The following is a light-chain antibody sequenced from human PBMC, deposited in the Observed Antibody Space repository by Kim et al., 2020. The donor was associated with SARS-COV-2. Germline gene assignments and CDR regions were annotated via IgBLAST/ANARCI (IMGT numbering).Light chain of an antibody. CDR2: GTS. J-gene: IGKJ1*01. V-gene: IGKV3-20*01. Sequence: EVVLTQSPDTLSLSPGERATLSCRTSQSVGSDYLAWYQQKPGQAPRLLIYGTSSRATGIPDRFSGSGSGTDFTLTISRLEPEDFAVFYCQQYDTSPWTFGQGTKL. CDR1: QSVGSDY. CDR3: QQYDTSPWT.